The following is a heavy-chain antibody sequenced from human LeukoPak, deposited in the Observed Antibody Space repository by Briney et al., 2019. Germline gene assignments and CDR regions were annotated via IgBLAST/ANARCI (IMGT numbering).Heavy chain of an antibody. CDR2: IWYDGSNK. CDR1: GFTFSSYG. J-gene: IGHJ5*02. Sequence: PGGSLRLSCAASGFTFSSYGMHWVRQAPGKGLEWVAVIWYDGSNKYYADSVKGRSTISRDNSKNTLYLQMNSLRAEDTAVYYCARDRIAARLGNNWFDPWGQGTLVTVSS. D-gene: IGHD6-6*01. V-gene: IGHV3-33*01. CDR3: ARDRIAARLGNNWFDP.